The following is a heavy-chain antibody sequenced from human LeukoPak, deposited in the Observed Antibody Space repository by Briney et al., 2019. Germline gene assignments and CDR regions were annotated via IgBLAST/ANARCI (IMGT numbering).Heavy chain of an antibody. D-gene: IGHD2-15*01. V-gene: IGHV1-8*03. J-gene: IGHJ5*02. CDR2: MNPNSGNT. Sequence: ASVKVSCKASGYTFTSYDINWVRQATGQGLEWMGWMNPNSGNTGYAQKFQGRVTITRNTSISTAYMELSSLRSEDTAVYYCARGIRAANGEKMKLSQTVANKGVLDPWGQGTLVTVSS. CDR3: ARGIRAANGEKMKLSQTVANKGVLDP. CDR1: GYTFTSYD.